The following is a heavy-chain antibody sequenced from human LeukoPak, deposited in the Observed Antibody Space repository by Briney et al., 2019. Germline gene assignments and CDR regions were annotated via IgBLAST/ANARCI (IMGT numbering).Heavy chain of an antibody. D-gene: IGHD2/OR15-2a*01. J-gene: IGHJ4*02. Sequence: PGGSLRLSCAASGFTFSSYGMHWVRQAPGKGLEWVAVISYDGSNKYYADSVKGRFTISRDNSKNTLYLQMNSLRAEDTAVYYCAKGSLIGETFDYWGQGTLVTVSS. CDR2: ISYDGSNK. CDR3: AKGSLIGETFDY. V-gene: IGHV3-30*18. CDR1: GFTFSSYG.